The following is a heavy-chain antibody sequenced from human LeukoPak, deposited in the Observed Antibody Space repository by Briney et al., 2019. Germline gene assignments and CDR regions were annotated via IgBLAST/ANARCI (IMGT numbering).Heavy chain of an antibody. Sequence: PGGSLRLSCAASGFTFSSYRMIWVRQAPGKGLEWVSSITSSSTTMYYADSVKGRFTISRDNAKSSLFLQLNSLTEGDTAVYYCARDVGGSIRGAVAGWDYWGQGTPVTVSS. V-gene: IGHV3-48*02. CDR1: GFTFSSYR. D-gene: IGHD6-19*01. CDR2: ITSSSTTM. CDR3: ARDVGGSIRGAVAGWDY. J-gene: IGHJ4*02.